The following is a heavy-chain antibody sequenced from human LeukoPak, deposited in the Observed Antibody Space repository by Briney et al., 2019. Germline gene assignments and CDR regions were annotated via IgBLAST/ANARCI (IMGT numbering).Heavy chain of an antibody. J-gene: IGHJ4*02. Sequence: GASLQISCEGAGSIFTSYWSGWGRPLPGKGLEWMGIIYPGDSDTRYSPSFQGHVTISADKSISTAYLQWSSLKASDTAMYYCARSQFRAAVGIFYFDYWGRGTLVTVSS. V-gene: IGHV5-51*01. CDR2: IYPGDSDT. CDR1: GSIFTSYW. CDR3: ARSQFRAAVGIFYFDY. D-gene: IGHD6-13*01.